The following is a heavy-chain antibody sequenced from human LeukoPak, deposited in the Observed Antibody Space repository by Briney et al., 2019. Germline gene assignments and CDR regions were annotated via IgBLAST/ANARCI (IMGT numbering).Heavy chain of an antibody. CDR2: ISGSGGST. Sequence: GGSLRLSCVASGFTFSSYAMSWVRQAPGKGLQWVSGISGSGGSTYYADSVRGRFTVSRDNSKNTLYLQMNSLRGEDTAVYYCAKDPYDSGGYSATSFDHWGQGTLVTVSS. CDR3: AKDPYDSGGYSATSFDH. V-gene: IGHV3-23*01. CDR1: GFTFSSYA. D-gene: IGHD3-22*01. J-gene: IGHJ4*02.